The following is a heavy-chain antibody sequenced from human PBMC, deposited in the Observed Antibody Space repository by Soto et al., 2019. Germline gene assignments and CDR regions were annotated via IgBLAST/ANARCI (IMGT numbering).Heavy chain of an antibody. J-gene: IGHJ6*02. CDR2: IYYSGET. CDR3: ARDQGGEFLKGSGMDV. Sequence: QVQLQESGPGLVKPSETLSLTCTVSGDSISRYYWSWIRLSPGKGLEWIGYIYYSGETNYKPSVKSRVTISVARTKNQFSLKLSSVTAADTAVYYCARDQGGEFLKGSGMDVWGQGTTVTVSS. D-gene: IGHD3-10*01. V-gene: IGHV4-59*01. CDR1: GDSISRYY.